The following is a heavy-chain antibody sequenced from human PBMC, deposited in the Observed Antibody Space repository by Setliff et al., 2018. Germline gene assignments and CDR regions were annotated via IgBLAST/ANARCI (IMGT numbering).Heavy chain of an antibody. CDR1: EFTFSSCN. J-gene: IGHJ4*02. D-gene: IGHD1-26*01. CDR2: ISSSGGAI. CDR3: ASANTTGYYYFDY. V-gene: IGHV3-21*05. Sequence: LSLTCAASEFTFSSCNMNWVRQAPGRGLEWISYISSSGGAIYYADSVKGRFTISRDNAKNSVYLQMNSLRAEDTAVYYCASANTTGYYYFDYWGQGTLVTVSS.